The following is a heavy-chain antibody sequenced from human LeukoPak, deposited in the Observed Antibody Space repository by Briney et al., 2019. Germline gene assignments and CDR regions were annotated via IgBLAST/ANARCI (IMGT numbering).Heavy chain of an antibody. CDR2: ISGSNSYI. J-gene: IGHJ3*02. V-gene: IGHV3-21*01. CDR3: ASFPPYMVRNDAFDI. Sequence: GGSLRLSCAASGFTFSSYTMNWVRQAPGKGLEWVSSISGSNSYIYYADSMKGRFTISRDNAKNSLYLQMNSLRAEDTAVYYCASFPPYMVRNDAFDIWGQGTMVTVSS. D-gene: IGHD3-10*01. CDR1: GFTFSSYT.